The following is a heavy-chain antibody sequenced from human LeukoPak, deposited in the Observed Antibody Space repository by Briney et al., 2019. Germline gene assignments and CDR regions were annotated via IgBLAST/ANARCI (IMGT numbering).Heavy chain of an antibody. V-gene: IGHV6-1*01. J-gene: IGHJ4*02. CDR3: ARVHGSLYSSPDY. CDR1: GDSVPSNSAA. Sequence: SQTLSLTYAISGDSVPSNSAAWNWIRQSPSRGLEWLGRTYYRSKWYNDYVVSVKSRITINPDTSKNQFSLQLNSVTPEDTAVYYCARVHGSLYSSPDYWGQGTLVTVSS. D-gene: IGHD2-15*01. CDR2: TYYRSKWYN.